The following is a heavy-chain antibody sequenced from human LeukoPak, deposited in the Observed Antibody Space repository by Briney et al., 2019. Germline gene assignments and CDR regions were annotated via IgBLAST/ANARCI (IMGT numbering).Heavy chain of an antibody. J-gene: IGHJ4*02. D-gene: IGHD6-19*01. Sequence: SETLSLTCTVSGGSISSYYWSWIRQHPGKGLEWIGYIYYSGSTYYNPSLKSRVTISVDTSKNQFSLKLSSVTAADTAVYYCASIAVAGTYRFDYWGQGTLVTVSS. CDR2: IYYSGST. CDR1: GGSISSYY. CDR3: ASIAVAGTYRFDY. V-gene: IGHV4-59*06.